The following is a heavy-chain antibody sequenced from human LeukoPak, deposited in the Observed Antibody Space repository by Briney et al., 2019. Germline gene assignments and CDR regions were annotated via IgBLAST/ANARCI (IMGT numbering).Heavy chain of an antibody. CDR2: IYSGGTT. V-gene: IGHV3-53*01. CDR3: AKGPLIEVAGTTWDH. J-gene: IGHJ4*02. Sequence: PGGSLRLSCAASGFTVSSNYMTWVRQAPGKGLEWVSVIYSGGTTYYADSVKGRFTISRDISKNTLYLQMNSLRAEDTAVYYCAKGPLIEVAGTTWDHWGQGTLVTVSS. CDR1: GFTVSSNY. D-gene: IGHD6-19*01.